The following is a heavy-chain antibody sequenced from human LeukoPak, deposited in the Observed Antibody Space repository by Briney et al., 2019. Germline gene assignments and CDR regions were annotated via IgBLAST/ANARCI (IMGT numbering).Heavy chain of an antibody. CDR3: ARGGYSYGYPYYYYYGMDV. Sequence: SETLSLTCAVYGGSFSGYYWSWIRQPPGKGLEWIGEINHSGSTNYNLSLKSRVTISVDTSKNQFSLKLSSVTAADTAVYYCARGGYSYGYPYYYYYGMDVWGQGTTVTVSS. V-gene: IGHV4-34*01. D-gene: IGHD5-18*01. CDR2: INHSGST. J-gene: IGHJ6*02. CDR1: GGSFSGYY.